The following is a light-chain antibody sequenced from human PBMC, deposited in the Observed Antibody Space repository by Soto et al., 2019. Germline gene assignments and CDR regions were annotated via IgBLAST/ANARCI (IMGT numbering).Light chain of an antibody. J-gene: IGKJ1*01. CDR3: QQYDGSPRT. CDR1: QSLNSNS. CDR2: NAY. V-gene: IGKV3-20*01. Sequence: EIVLTQSPGTLSVSPGERATPSCRASQSLNSNSLAWYQQKPGQAPRLLIYNAYNRASGIPDRFSGSGSGTDFTLTISRLEPEDFVVYHCQQYDGSPRTFGQGTKVDIK.